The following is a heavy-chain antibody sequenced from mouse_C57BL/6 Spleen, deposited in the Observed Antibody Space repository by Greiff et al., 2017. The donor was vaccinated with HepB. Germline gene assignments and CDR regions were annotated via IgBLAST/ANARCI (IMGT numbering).Heavy chain of an antibody. V-gene: IGHV5-4*01. J-gene: IGHJ3*01. D-gene: IGHD3-2*02. CDR2: ISDGGSYT. CDR3: ARDERLLRPFAY. CDR1: GFTFSSYA. Sequence: EVKLMESGGGLVKPGGSLKLSCAASGFTFSSYAMSWVRQTPEKRLEWVATISDGGSYTYYPDNVKGRFTISRDNAKNNLYLQMSHLKSEDTAMYYCARDERLLRPFAYWGQGTLVTVSA.